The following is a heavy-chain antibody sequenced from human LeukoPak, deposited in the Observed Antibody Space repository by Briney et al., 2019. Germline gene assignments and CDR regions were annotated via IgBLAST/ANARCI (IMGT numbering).Heavy chain of an antibody. CDR2: TYYRSKWYN. CDR1: GDSVSSNSAA. CDR3: ARETNLKHDSSGYYYFDY. D-gene: IGHD3-22*01. J-gene: IGHJ4*02. Sequence: SQTLSLTCAISGDSVSSNSAAWNWIRQSLSRGLEWLGRTYYRSKWYNDYAVSVKSRITINPDTSKNQFSLQLNSVTPEDTAVYYCARETNLKHDSSGYYYFDYWGQGTLVTVSS. V-gene: IGHV6-1*01.